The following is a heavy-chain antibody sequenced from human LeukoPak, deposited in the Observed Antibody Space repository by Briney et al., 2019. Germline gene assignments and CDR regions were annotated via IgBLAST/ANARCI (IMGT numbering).Heavy chain of an antibody. Sequence: PGGSLRLSCAASGFIVSSNYMSWVRQAPGMGLEWVSIIYSGGSTYYADSVKGRFTISRDNAKNSLYLQMNSLRAEDTAVYYCARDKMATITGYYDYWGQGTLVTVSS. J-gene: IGHJ4*02. CDR1: GFIVSSNY. CDR3: ARDKMATITGYYDY. V-gene: IGHV3-53*01. CDR2: IYSGGST. D-gene: IGHD5-24*01.